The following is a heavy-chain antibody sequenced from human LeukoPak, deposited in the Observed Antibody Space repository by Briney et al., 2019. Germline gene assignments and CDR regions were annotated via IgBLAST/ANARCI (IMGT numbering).Heavy chain of an antibody. Sequence: ASVKVSCKASGYTFTSHHLHWVRPAPGQGLEWMGIINPSGGSTTYAQKFQGRVTMTRDTSTSTVHMEVSSLRSEDTAIYYCARSRGGYSSGSDYWGQGTLVTVSS. CDR3: ARSRGGYSSGSDY. J-gene: IGHJ4*02. CDR2: INPSGGST. CDR1: GYTFTSHH. V-gene: IGHV1-46*01. D-gene: IGHD5-18*01.